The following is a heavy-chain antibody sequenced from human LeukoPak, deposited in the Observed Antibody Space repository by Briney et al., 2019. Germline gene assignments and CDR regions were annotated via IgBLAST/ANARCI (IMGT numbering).Heavy chain of an antibody. CDR3: ASDQGCGWYRDAFDI. CDR1: GGSISSYY. CDR2: IYTSGST. J-gene: IGHJ3*02. D-gene: IGHD6-19*01. V-gene: IGHV4-4*07. Sequence: SETLFLTCTVSGGSISSYYWSWIRQPAGKGLEWIGRIYTSGSTNYNPSLKSRVTMSVDTSKNQFSLKLSSVTAADTAVYYCASDQGCGWYRDAFDIWGQGTMVTVSS.